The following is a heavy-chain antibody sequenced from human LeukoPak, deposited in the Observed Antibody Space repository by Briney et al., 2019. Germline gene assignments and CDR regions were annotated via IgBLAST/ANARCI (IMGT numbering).Heavy chain of an antibody. CDR3: AKGGGYSLYYFNS. J-gene: IGHJ4*02. D-gene: IGHD3-22*01. CDR2: ISDSGVNT. Sequence: GGSLRLSCAASGFTFSSYAMSWVRQAPGKGPEWVSIISDSGVNTYYADSVKGRFTISRDNSEKTLFLQMNSLRAEDAAVYYCAKGGGYSLYYFNSWGQGTLVTVSA. CDR1: GFTFSSYA. V-gene: IGHV3-23*01.